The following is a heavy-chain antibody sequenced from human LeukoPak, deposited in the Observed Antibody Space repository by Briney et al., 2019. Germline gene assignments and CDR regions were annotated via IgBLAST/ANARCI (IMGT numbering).Heavy chain of an antibody. CDR1: GGTFSSYA. CDR3: ARDDYPYYGMDV. D-gene: IGHD4-11*01. V-gene: IGHV1-69*04. CDR2: IIPILGIA. J-gene: IGHJ6*02. Sequence: ASVKVSCKASGGTFSSYAISWVRQAPGQGLEWMGRIIPILGIANYAQKFQGRVTITADKSTSTAYMELSSLRSEDTAVYYCARDDYPYYGMDVWGQGTTVTVSS.